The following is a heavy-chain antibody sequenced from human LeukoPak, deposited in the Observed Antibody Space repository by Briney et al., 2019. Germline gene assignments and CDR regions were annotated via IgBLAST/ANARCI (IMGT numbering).Heavy chain of an antibody. CDR2: INQDGNEM. V-gene: IGHV3-7*03. J-gene: IGHJ3*02. D-gene: IGHD2-15*01. CDR3: ARDGRYCSVDSCYSLRGAFDI. CDR1: GFTFSSYW. Sequence: GGSLRLSCATSGFTFSSYWMSWVRQAPGKGLQWVADINQDGNEMYYEDSVKGRFTIPRDNANKSLHLQMNSLRAEDTAVYYCARDGRYCSVDSCYSLRGAFDIWGQGTMVTVSS.